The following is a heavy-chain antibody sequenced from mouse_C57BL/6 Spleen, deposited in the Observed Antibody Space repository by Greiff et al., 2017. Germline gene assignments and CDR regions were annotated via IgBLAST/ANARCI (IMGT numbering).Heavy chain of an antibody. CDR1: GYTFTEYT. CDR2: FYPGSGSI. Sequence: LQESGAELVKPGASVKLSCKASGYTFTEYTIHWVKQRSGQGLEWIGWFYPGSGSITYNEKFKDKATLTADKSSGTVYMELSRLTSEDSAVYVCARHEEGHYYGSVDYWGQGTTLTVSS. J-gene: IGHJ2*01. CDR3: ARHEEGHYYGSVDY. D-gene: IGHD1-1*01. V-gene: IGHV1-62-2*01.